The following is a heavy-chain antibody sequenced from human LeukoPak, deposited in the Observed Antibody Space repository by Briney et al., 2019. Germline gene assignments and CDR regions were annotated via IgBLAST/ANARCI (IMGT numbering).Heavy chain of an antibody. D-gene: IGHD2-21*02. CDR2: IYYSGST. CDR1: GGSISSSSYY. CDR3: ASEPREAYCGGDCYPRWAFDI. J-gene: IGHJ3*02. V-gene: IGHV4-39*01. Sequence: SETLSLTCTVSGGSISSSSYYWGWIRQPPGKGLEWIGSIYYSGSTYYNPSLKSRVTISADTSKNQFSLKLSSVTAADTAVYYCASEPREAYCGGDCYPRWAFDIWGQGTMVTVSS.